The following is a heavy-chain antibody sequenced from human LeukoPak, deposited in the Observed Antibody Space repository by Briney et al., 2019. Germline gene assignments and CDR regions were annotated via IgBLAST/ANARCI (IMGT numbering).Heavy chain of an antibody. Sequence: GGSLRLSCAASGFSFSSYAMSWVRQAPGKGLEWVSVISSSDDNRYYTDSVKGRFTISRDNSKNTLYLQMDSLRAEDTAVYYCAKEKCSTILSGYCPFDYWGQGILVTVSS. J-gene: IGHJ4*02. CDR3: AKEKCSTILSGYCPFDY. CDR1: GFSFSSYA. V-gene: IGHV3-23*01. CDR2: ISSSDDNR. D-gene: IGHD3-9*01.